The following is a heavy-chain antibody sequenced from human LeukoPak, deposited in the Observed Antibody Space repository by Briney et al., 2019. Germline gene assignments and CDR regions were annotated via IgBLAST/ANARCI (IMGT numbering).Heavy chain of an antibody. D-gene: IGHD4-17*01. Sequence: ASVKVSCKASGYSFTSYYMHWVRQAPGQGLEWMGIINPSGGATSSAQKFQGRVTMTRDTSTSTVYMGLSSLRSEDTAVYYCARDYGDYALDSWGQGTLVTVSS. V-gene: IGHV1-46*01. J-gene: IGHJ4*02. CDR2: INPSGGAT. CDR1: GYSFTSYY. CDR3: ARDYGDYALDS.